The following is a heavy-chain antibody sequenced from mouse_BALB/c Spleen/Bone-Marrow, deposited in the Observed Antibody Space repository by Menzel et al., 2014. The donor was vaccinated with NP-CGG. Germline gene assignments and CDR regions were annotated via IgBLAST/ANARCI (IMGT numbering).Heavy chain of an antibody. CDR3: ARPKGFALDY. J-gene: IGHJ2*01. CDR1: GYTFTAYT. V-gene: IGHV1-4*01. CDR2: VNPRRGYA. Sequence: VTLQESGAELASPGASVKMSCKASGYTFTAYTIPWVKQRPGQGLEWIGYVNPRRGYANYNQKFKDKATLTADKSSSTAFMQLSSLTSEDSAVYYCARPKGFALDYWGQGTALTVSS.